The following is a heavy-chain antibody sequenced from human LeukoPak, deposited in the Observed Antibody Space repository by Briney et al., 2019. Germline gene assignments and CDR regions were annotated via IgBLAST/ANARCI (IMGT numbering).Heavy chain of an antibody. D-gene: IGHD3-10*01. J-gene: IGHJ5*02. Sequence: SETLSLTCTDSGGSISSYYWSWIRQPPGKGLEWIGYIYYSGSTNYNPSLKSRVTISVDTSKNQFSLKLSSVTAADTAVYYCARLVSRDYYGSGSYMDNWFDPWGQGTLVTVSS. CDR2: IYYSGST. CDR1: GGSISSYY. V-gene: IGHV4-59*01. CDR3: ARLVSRDYYGSGSYMDNWFDP.